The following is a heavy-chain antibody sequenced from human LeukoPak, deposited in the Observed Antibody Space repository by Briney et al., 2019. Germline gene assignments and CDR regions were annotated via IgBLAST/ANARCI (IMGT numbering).Heavy chain of an antibody. V-gene: IGHV1-18*01. D-gene: IGHD2-15*01. Sequence: ASVKVSCKASGYTFTSYGISWVRQAPGQGLEWMGWISAYNGNTNYAQKFQDRVTMTTDTSTDTAYMELSRLRSDDTAVYYCARGRRAGVMVAATPWGQGTLVTVSS. CDR2: ISAYNGNT. CDR1: GYTFTSYG. CDR3: ARGRRAGVMVAATP. J-gene: IGHJ5*02.